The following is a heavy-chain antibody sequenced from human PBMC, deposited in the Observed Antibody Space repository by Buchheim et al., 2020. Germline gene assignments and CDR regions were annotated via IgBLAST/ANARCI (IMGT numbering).Heavy chain of an antibody. CDR1: GFSFSGYS. CDR3: ARGEVEETRFLDS. CDR2: ISRGSDDI. Sequence: EVQPVESGGGLVEPGGSLRLSCAASGFSFSGYSMNWVRQAPGEGLEWVSIISRGSDDIHYADSVKGRFNISRDKDKKSLYLQMNILRLEDTAVYYCARGEVEETRFLDSWGQGTL. V-gene: IGHV3-21*01. J-gene: IGHJ4*02. D-gene: IGHD1-1*01.